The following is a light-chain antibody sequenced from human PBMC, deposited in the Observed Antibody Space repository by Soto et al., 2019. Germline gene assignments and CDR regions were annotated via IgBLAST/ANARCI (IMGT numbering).Light chain of an antibody. CDR2: DSN. Sequence: QSVLTQPPSVSAAPGQKVTSTCSGSSSNIGNNYVSWFQQLPGTAPKLLIYDSNKRPSGIPDRFSGSKSGTSATLDITGLQTGDEADYYCATWDRSLTGEVFGGGTKLTVL. J-gene: IGLJ2*01. V-gene: IGLV1-51*01. CDR1: SSNIGNNY. CDR3: ATWDRSLTGEV.